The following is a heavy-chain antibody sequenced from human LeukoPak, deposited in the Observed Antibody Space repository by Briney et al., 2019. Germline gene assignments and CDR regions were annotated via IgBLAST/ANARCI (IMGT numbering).Heavy chain of an antibody. Sequence: PGGSLRLSCAASGFTFSSYSMNWVRQAPGKGLEWVSSISSSSSYIYYADSVKGRFTISRDNAENSLYLQMNSLRAEDTAVYYCARPEYSSSSHAFDIWGQGTMVTVSS. J-gene: IGHJ3*02. D-gene: IGHD6-6*01. V-gene: IGHV3-21*01. CDR3: ARPEYSSSSHAFDI. CDR1: GFTFSSYS. CDR2: ISSSSSYI.